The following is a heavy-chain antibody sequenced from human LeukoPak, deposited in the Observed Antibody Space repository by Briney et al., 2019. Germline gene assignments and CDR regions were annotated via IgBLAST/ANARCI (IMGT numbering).Heavy chain of an antibody. CDR2: IYYSGST. Sequence: SETLSLTCTVSGGSISSSSYYWGWIRQPPGKGLEWIGSIYYSGSTYYNPSLKSRVTISVDTSKNQFSLKLSSVTAADTAVYYCARGRDDYVWGSYRFGNWFDPWGQGTLVTASS. CDR1: GGSISSSSYY. J-gene: IGHJ5*02. D-gene: IGHD3-16*02. CDR3: ARGRDDYVWGSYRFGNWFDP. V-gene: IGHV4-39*07.